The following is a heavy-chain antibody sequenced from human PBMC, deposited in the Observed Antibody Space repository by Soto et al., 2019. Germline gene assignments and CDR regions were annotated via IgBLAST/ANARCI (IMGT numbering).Heavy chain of an antibody. J-gene: IGHJ4*02. D-gene: IGHD6-19*01. CDR1: GFTFSSYA. CDR2: IGGSGGST. CDR3: AKEGEYSSGWDNFDY. V-gene: IGHV3-23*01. Sequence: GGSLRLSCAASGFTFSSYAMSWVRQAPGKGLEWVSAIGGSGGSTYYADSVKGRFTISRDNSKNTLYLQMNSLRAEDTAVYYCAKEGEYSSGWDNFDYWGPGTLVTVSS.